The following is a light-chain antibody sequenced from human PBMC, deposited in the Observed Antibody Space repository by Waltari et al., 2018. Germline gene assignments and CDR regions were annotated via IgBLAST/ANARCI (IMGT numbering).Light chain of an antibody. CDR1: SSHIGHKY. CDR3: GTWDTSLSAWV. J-gene: IGLJ3*02. Sequence: SVLTQAPSVSAAPGQKVTISCAGSSSHIGHKYVPWYQQFPGTAPKLLIYDNDKRPSGIPDRFSASKSGTSATLGITGLQTGDEANYYCGTWDTSLSAWVFGGGTKLTVL. V-gene: IGLV1-51*01. CDR2: DND.